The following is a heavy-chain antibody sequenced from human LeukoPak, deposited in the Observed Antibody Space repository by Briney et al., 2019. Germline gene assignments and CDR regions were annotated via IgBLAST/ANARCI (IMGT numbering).Heavy chain of an antibody. CDR2: IYHSGST. J-gene: IGHJ3*02. V-gene: IGHV4-38-2*02. CDR1: GYSISSGYY. D-gene: IGHD3-22*01. Sequence: PSETLSLTCTVSGYSISSGYYWGWIRQPPGKGLEWIGSIYHSGSTYYNPSLKSRVTISVDTSKNQFSLKLSSVTAADTAVYYCARGAVVVLGTSCFDIWGQGTMVTVSS. CDR3: ARGAVVVLGTSCFDI.